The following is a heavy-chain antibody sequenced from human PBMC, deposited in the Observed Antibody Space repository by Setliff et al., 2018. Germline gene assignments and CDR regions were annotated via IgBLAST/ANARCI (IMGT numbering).Heavy chain of an antibody. D-gene: IGHD3-16*01. CDR1: GGSISSGDYY. CDR3: ARVWGGGWFDP. J-gene: IGHJ5*02. V-gene: IGHV4-61*08. Sequence: SETLSLTCTVSGGSISSGDYYWSWIRQPPGKRLEWIGEIIHSGSTNYNPSLKSRVTISVDTSKNQFSLKLSSVTAADTAVYYCARVWGGGWFDPWGQGTLVTVSS. CDR2: IIHSGST.